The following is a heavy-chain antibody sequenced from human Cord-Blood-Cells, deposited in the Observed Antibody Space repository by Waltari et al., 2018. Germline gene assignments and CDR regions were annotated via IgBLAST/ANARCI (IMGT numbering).Heavy chain of an antibody. CDR2: ISSSSSYI. Sequence: EVQLVESGGGLVKPGGSLRLSCAASGFTFSSYSMNWVRQAPGKGLEWVSSISSSSSYIYYAASVKGRFTISRDNAKNSLYLQMNSLRAEDTAVYYCARLGGEYSSSSGGYWGQGTLVTVSS. V-gene: IGHV3-21*01. CDR1: GFTFSSYS. D-gene: IGHD6-6*01. J-gene: IGHJ4*02. CDR3: ARLGGEYSSSSGGY.